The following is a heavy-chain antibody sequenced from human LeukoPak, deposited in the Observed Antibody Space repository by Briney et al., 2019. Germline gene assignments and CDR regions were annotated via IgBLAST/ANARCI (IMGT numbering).Heavy chain of an antibody. D-gene: IGHD4-11*01. Sequence: SQTLTLTCTVSGDSISSGDYYWSWIRQPAGKGLEWIGRIYSSGSTNYNPSLKSRVTMSIDTSKNQFSLKLTSVTAEDTAVYYCARESDYSNNVDYWGQGTLVTVSS. CDR2: IYSSGST. V-gene: IGHV4-61*02. CDR3: ARESDYSNNVDY. J-gene: IGHJ4*02. CDR1: GDSISSGDYY.